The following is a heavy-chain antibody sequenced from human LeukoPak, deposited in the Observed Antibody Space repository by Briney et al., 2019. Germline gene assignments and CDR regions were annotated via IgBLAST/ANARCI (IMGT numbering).Heavy chain of an antibody. J-gene: IGHJ6*03. CDR2: IYYSGST. Sequence: SQTLSLTCTVSGGSISSGDYYWSWIRQPPGKGLEWIGYIYYSGSTYYNPSLKSRVTISVDTSKNQFSLKLSSVTAADTAVYYCARHGLWLRQYYYMDVWGKGTTVTVSS. V-gene: IGHV4-30-4*01. CDR1: GGSISSGDYY. CDR3: ARHGLWLRQYYYMDV. D-gene: IGHD5-18*01.